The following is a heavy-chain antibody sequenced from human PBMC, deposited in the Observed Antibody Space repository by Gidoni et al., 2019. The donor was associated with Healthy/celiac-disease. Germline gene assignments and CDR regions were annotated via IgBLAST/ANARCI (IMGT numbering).Heavy chain of an antibody. V-gene: IGHV3-64D*06. D-gene: IGHD4-17*01. Sequence: EVQLVESGGGLVQPGGSLRLSCSASGFTFSSYAMHWVRQAPGKGLEYVSAIRSNGGSTYYADSVKGRFTISRDNSKNTLYLQMSSLRAEDTAVYYCVKDSGDYGDLDYWGQGTLVTVSS. CDR1: GFTFSSYA. J-gene: IGHJ4*02. CDR2: IRSNGGST. CDR3: VKDSGDYGDLDY.